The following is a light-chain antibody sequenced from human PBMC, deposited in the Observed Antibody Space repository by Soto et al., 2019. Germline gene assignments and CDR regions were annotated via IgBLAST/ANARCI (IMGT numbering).Light chain of an antibody. CDR1: QALLHRHRYHY. V-gene: IGKV2-28*01. CDR3: MQELQSPIT. J-gene: IGKJ5*01. CDR2: LAS. Sequence: IAMTQSPRLLPLPPGKRASICCRSSQALLHRHRYHYYDWYLQQQAQSPHXXIYLASNRAAGGPDRFCGSVAGTDGTMKISGVEADDGLVYYCMQELQSPITFCQGTRLEIK.